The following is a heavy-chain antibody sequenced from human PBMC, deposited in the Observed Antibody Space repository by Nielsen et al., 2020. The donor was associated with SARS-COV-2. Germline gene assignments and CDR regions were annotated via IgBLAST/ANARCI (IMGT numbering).Heavy chain of an antibody. V-gene: IGHV3-23*01. D-gene: IGHD3-3*01. CDR3: AKGSFGVVTPFDY. Sequence: GGSLRLSCAASGLTFRSYAMSWVRQAPGKGLEWVSAISGSGGSTYYADSVKGRFTISRDNSKNTLYLQMNSLRAEDTAVYYCAKGSFGVVTPFDYWGQGTLVTVSS. J-gene: IGHJ4*02. CDR1: GLTFRSYA. CDR2: ISGSGGST.